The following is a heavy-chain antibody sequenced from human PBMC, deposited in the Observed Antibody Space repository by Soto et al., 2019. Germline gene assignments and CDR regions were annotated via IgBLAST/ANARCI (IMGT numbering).Heavy chain of an antibody. CDR2: IIPIFGTA. Sequence: SVKVSCKASGGTFSSYAISWVRQAPGQGLEWMGGIIPIFGTANYAQKFQGRVTITADKSTSTSYMERSSLRSEDTAVYYCASVIRSRIATGGIYWFDRWGQGTMVTVSS. J-gene: IGHJ5*02. CDR3: ASVIRSRIATGGIYWFDR. CDR1: GGTFSSYA. V-gene: IGHV1-69*06. D-gene: IGHD6-13*01.